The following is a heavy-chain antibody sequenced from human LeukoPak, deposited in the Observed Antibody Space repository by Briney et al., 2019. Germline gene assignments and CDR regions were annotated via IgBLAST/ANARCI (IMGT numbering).Heavy chain of an antibody. CDR1: GFTFSDHY. CDR3: ARGGSSSSWYPFDY. V-gene: IGHV3-72*01. J-gene: IGHJ4*02. D-gene: IGHD6-13*01. Sequence: PGGSLRLSCAASGFTFSDHYMDWVRQAPGKGLKWVGRIRNKANSYTTEYAASVKGRFTISRDDSKNSLYLQMNSLKTEDTAVYYCARGGSSSSWYPFDYWGQGTLVTVS. CDR2: IRNKANSYTT.